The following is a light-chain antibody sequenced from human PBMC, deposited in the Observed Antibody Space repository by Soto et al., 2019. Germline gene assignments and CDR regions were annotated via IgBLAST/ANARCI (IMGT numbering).Light chain of an antibody. CDR1: SSDVGSYNL. V-gene: IGLV2-14*02. CDR3: SSYTSSSTLL. CDR2: EVF. Sequence: QSVLTQPASVSGSPGQSITISCTGPSSDVGSYNLVSWYQQYPGKAPKLIIFEVFKRPSGVSNRFSGSKSGNTASLTISGLQAEDEADYYCSSYTSSSTLLFGTGTQLTVL. J-gene: IGLJ1*01.